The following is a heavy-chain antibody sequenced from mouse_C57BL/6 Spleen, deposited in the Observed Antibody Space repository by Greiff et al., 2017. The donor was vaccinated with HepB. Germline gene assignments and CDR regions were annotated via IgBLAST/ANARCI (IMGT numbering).Heavy chain of an antibody. V-gene: IGHV1-82*01. CDR3: ARRTTVVPYWYFDV. CDR1: GYAFSSSW. Sequence: VQRVESGPELVKPGASVKISCKASGYAFSSSWMNWVKQRPGKGLEWIGRIYPGDGDTNYNGKFKGKATLTADKSSSTAYMQLSSLTSEDSAVYFCARRTTVVPYWYFDVWGTGTTVTVSS. J-gene: IGHJ1*03. D-gene: IGHD1-1*01. CDR2: IYPGDGDT.